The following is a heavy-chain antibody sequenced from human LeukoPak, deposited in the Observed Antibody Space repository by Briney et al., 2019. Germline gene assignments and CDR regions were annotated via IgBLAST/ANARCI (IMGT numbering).Heavy chain of an antibody. CDR1: GGSISSYY. V-gene: IGHV4-59*08. CDR3: ARTYYYDSGGFLNHWFDP. Sequence: SETLSVTCTVSGGSISSYYWSWIRQPPGTGLEWIGYVYDSGSTNYNPSLKSRVTISVDTSKNQFSLKLSSVTAADTALYYCARTYYYDSGGFLNHWFDPWGQGTLVTVSS. D-gene: IGHD3-22*01. CDR2: VYDSGST. J-gene: IGHJ5*02.